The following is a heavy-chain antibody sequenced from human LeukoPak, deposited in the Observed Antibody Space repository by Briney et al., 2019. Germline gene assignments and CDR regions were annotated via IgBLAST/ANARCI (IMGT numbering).Heavy chain of an antibody. CDR1: GFTFSSYE. CDR3: VRDGAEVAHDY. D-gene: IGHD5-12*01. V-gene: IGHV3-48*03. J-gene: IGHJ4*02. CDR2: ISRSGSTI. Sequence: PGGSLRLSCAASGFTFSSYEMNWVRQAPGKGLEWISYISRSGSTIYYADSVKGRFTISRDNAKNSLYLQMNSLRVEDTALYYCVRDGAEVAHDYWGQGTLVTVSS.